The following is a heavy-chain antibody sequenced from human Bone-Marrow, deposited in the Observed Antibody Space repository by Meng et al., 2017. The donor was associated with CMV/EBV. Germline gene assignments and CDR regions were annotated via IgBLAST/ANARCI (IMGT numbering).Heavy chain of an antibody. CDR2: ISSSSSYI. V-gene: IGHV3-21*01. CDR1: GFTFRSYR. Sequence: GDSLKISCASSGFTFRSYRMNWVRQAPGKGLEWVSSISSSSSYIYYADSVKGRFTISRDNAKNLQYLQMNSLRAEDTAVYYCARLEVVVVPAARQNYYYYGMDVWGQGTTVTVSS. CDR3: ARLEVVVVPAARQNYYYYGMDV. D-gene: IGHD2-2*01. J-gene: IGHJ6*02.